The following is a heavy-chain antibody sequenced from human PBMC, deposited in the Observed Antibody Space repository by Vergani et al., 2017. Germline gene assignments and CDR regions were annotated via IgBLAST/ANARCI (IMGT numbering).Heavy chain of an antibody. D-gene: IGHD6-13*01. J-gene: IGHJ6*04. CDR2: FYTGGGT. CDR1: GGSISSGSYY. Sequence: QVQLQESGPGLVRPSQTLSLTCTVSGGSISSGSYYWSWFRQPAGKGLEWIGRFYTGGGTSYNPSLKRRVTISVDTSKNQFSLQLSSVTAADTAVYYCARDPLYSTTWPFLLLDMDVWGKGTTVTVSS. CDR3: ARDPLYSTTWPFLLLDMDV. V-gene: IGHV4-61*02.